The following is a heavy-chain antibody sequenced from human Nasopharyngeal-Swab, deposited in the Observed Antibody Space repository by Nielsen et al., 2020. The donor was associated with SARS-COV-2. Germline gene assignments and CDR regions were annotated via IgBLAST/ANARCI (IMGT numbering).Heavy chain of an antibody. V-gene: IGHV3-21*01. CDR3: AKRYCSGNSCYVPDY. CDR2: ISSSSSYI. D-gene: IGHD2-15*01. J-gene: IGHJ4*02. Sequence: GGSLRLSCAASGFTFNNYNFNWVRQAPGKGLEWVSSISSSSSYIYYADSVKGRFTISRDNAKNSLYLQMNSLRAEDTAVYYCAKRYCSGNSCYVPDYWGQGTLVTVSS. CDR1: GFTFNNYN.